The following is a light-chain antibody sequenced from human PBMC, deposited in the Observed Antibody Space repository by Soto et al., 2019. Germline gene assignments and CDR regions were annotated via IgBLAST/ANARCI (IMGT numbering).Light chain of an antibody. V-gene: IGLV2-14*01. CDR3: SSYPSSSTLVV. J-gene: IGLJ2*01. CDR2: DVS. CDR1: SSDVGDNY. Sequence: QSALTQPASVSGSPGQSITISCTGTSSDVGDNYVSWYQQHPGKAPKLMIYDVSGRPSGVSNRFSASKSGNTASLTISGLQAKDESDYYCSSYPSSSTLVVFGGGPKLTVL.